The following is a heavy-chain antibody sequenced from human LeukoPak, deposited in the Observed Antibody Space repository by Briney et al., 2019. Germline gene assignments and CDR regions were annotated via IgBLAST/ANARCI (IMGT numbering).Heavy chain of an antibody. CDR3: TRSDGYGLVGI. J-gene: IGHJ3*01. CDR1: GYSISSGYY. Sequence: SETLSLTCTVSGYSISSGYYWGWIRQPPGKGLEWIGSIYSSGSTYYNSSLKSRVIILIDTSKNHFSLTLSSVTAADTAVYYCTRSDGYGLVGIWGQGTMVTVSS. CDR2: IYSSGST. D-gene: IGHD3-10*01. V-gene: IGHV4-38-2*02.